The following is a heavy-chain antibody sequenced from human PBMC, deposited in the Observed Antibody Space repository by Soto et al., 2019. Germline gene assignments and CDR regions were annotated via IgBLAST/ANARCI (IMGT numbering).Heavy chain of an antibody. V-gene: IGHV2-70*04. D-gene: IGHD3-22*01. CDR1: GLSLSSSEMR. CDR2: IDWDDDK. CDR3: ASNYYYSRGYYYPFDP. Sequence: SGPTPVNHTPTLTPTCTFPGLSLSSSEMRVSWIRQPPGKALEWLARIDWDDDKFYSTSLKTRLTISKDTSKNQVVFTMTNIDPVETATYYCASNYYYSRGYYYPFDPWGQGALVTVSS. J-gene: IGHJ5*02.